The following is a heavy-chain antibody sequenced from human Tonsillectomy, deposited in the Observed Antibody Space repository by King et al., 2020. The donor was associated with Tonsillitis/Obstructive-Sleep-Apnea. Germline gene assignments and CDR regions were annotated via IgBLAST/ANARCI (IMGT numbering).Heavy chain of an antibody. Sequence: VQLVESGGGLVKPGGSLRLSCAASGFTFSNAWMSWVRQAPGKGLEWVGRIKSKTDGGTTDYAAPVKGRFTISRDDSKNTLYLQMNSLKTEDTAVYYCTTDWIRGCSSTSCYTRAAAGTYLIDAFDIWGQGTMVTVSS. CDR2: IKSKTDGGTT. CDR3: TTDWIRGCSSTSCYTRAAAGTYLIDAFDI. V-gene: IGHV3-15*01. D-gene: IGHD2-2*02. CDR1: GFTFSNAW. J-gene: IGHJ3*02.